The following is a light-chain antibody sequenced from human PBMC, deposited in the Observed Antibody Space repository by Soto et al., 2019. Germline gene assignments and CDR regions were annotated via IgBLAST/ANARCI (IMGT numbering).Light chain of an antibody. CDR1: QIISSN. V-gene: IGKV3-15*01. CDR2: GAS. CDR3: QQYNNWLT. Sequence: VVMTQSPASLSVSPGETATLSCRASQIISSNLAWYQQQPGQAPRLLIYGASTRATGVPARFSGSGSGTXFXXXIXXLXXXDXAVYYCQQYNNWLTFGGGTKVEIK. J-gene: IGKJ4*01.